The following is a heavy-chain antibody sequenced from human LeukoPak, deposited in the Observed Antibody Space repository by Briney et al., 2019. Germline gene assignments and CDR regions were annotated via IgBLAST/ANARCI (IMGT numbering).Heavy chain of an antibody. CDR2: ISWNSGSI. D-gene: IGHD6-13*01. J-gene: IGHJ4*02. V-gene: IGHV3-9*03. CDR3: AKEGLGIAAAGFDY. Sequence: GGSLRLSCAASGFTFDDYAMHWVRQAPGKGLEWVSGISWNSGSIGYADSVKGRFTISRDNAKNSLYLKMNSLRAEDMALYYCAKEGLGIAAAGFDYWGQGTLVTVSS. CDR1: GFTFDDYA.